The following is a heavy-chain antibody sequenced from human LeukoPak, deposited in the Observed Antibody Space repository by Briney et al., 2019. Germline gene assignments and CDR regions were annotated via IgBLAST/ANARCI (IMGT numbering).Heavy chain of an antibody. CDR3: ARVYWYYDASGSRETYEYMDV. Sequence: PSETLSLTCTVSGGSISSYYWSWIRQPAGKGLEWIGYIYYSGSTNYNPSLKSRVTMSVDTSKNQFSLKVNSVAAADSAVYYCARVYWYYDASGSRETYEYMDVWGKGTTVTVSS. D-gene: IGHD3-10*01. J-gene: IGHJ6*03. CDR1: GGSISSYY. V-gene: IGHV4-59*08. CDR2: IYYSGST.